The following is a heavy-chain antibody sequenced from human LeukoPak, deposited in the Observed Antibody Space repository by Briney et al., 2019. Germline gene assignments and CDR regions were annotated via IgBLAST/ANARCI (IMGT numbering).Heavy chain of an antibody. Sequence: ASVKVSCKASGYTFTSYYMHWVRQAPGQGLEWMGIINPSGGSTSYAQKFQGRLTMTRDTSTSTVYMELSSLRSEDTAVYYCAREGSYYGSGTGAFDIWSQGTMVTVSS. CDR2: INPSGGST. D-gene: IGHD3-10*01. CDR1: GYTFTSYY. V-gene: IGHV1-46*01. J-gene: IGHJ3*02. CDR3: AREGSYYGSGTGAFDI.